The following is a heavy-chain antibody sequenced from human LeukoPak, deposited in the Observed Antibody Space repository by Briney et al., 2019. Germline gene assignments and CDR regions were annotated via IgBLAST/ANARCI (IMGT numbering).Heavy chain of an antibody. V-gene: IGHV4-39*01. D-gene: IGHD3-10*01. CDR1: GGSISSSSYY. Sequence: SETLSLTCSVSGGSISSSSYYWGWIRQPPGKGLEWIGSIYYRGSTYYNPSLKSRVTISVDTSKNQFSLKLTSVTAADTAVYYCARQTDGAGTAGGDYWGQGTLVTVSS. J-gene: IGHJ4*02. CDR3: ARQTDGAGTAGGDY. CDR2: IYYRGST.